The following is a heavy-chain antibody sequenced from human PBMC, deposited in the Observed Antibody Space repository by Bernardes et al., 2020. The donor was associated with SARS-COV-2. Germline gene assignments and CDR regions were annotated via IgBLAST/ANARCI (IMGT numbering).Heavy chain of an antibody. D-gene: IGHD6-13*01. CDR3: AKVIAAAGKGGVFDYYYGMDV. V-gene: IGHV3-23*01. CDR1: GFTFSIYA. J-gene: IGHJ6*02. CDR2: ISGRGSST. Sequence: GGSLRLSCTASGFTFSIYAMSWVRQAPGKGLEWVSAISGRGSSTCYADSVRGRFTISRDNSKNTLYMQMNSLRAEDTAVYYCAKVIAAAGKGGVFDYYYGMDVWVQGTTVT.